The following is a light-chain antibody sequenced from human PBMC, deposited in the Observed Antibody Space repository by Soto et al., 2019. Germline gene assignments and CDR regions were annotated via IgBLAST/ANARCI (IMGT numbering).Light chain of an antibody. Sequence: EIVLTQSPATLSLSPGERATLSCRASQSVSSYLAWYQQKPGQAPRLLIYDASNRATGIPARFSGSGSGTDFTLTISSLEPEDFAVYYCQQRSNWPQPPFGQGTRLEIK. V-gene: IGKV3-11*01. CDR1: QSVSSY. J-gene: IGKJ5*01. CDR2: DAS. CDR3: QQRSNWPQPP.